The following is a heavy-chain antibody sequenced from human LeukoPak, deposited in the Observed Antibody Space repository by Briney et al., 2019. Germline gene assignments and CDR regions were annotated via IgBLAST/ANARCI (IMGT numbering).Heavy chain of an antibody. Sequence: GGSLRLSCAASGFTFSSHSMNWVRQAPGMGPEWVSSISGSSRYIYYADSVKGRFTTSRDNAKNSLYLQMNSLRAEDTAVYFCARDLRQVTSGYSSGFQVYYFDYWGQGNLVTVSS. V-gene: IGHV3-21*01. CDR3: ARDLRQVTSGYSSGFQVYYFDY. CDR1: GFTFSSHS. D-gene: IGHD6-19*01. CDR2: ISGSSRYI. J-gene: IGHJ4*01.